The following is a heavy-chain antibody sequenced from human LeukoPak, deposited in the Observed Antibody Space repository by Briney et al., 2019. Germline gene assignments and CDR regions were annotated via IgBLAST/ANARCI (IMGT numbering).Heavy chain of an antibody. D-gene: IGHD3-10*01. Sequence: ASVKVSCKASGYTFTGYHIHWVRQAPGQGLEWVGWIHPNNGVTLYAQKFQGRITMTRDTSINTVYMELSSLTSDDTAIYYCACPQRSPGGYYTDFWGQGTLVTVSS. CDR1: GYTFTGYH. CDR2: IHPNNGVT. J-gene: IGHJ4*02. CDR3: ACPQRSPGGYYTDF. V-gene: IGHV1-2*02.